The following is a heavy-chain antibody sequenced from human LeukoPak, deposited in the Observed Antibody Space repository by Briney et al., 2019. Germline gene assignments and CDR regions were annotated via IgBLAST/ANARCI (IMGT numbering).Heavy chain of an antibody. CDR3: AKDQVILGDDLTAPPLSTSWFDP. V-gene: IGHV3-30*02. CDR2: IRYDGSNK. Sequence: GGSLRLSCAASGFTFISYGMHWVRQAPGKGLEWVAFIRYDGSNKYYADSVKGRFTISRDNSKNTLYLQMNSLRAEDTAVYYCAKDQVILGDDLTAPPLSTSWFDPWGQGTLVTVSS. D-gene: IGHD3-9*01. J-gene: IGHJ5*02. CDR1: GFTFISYG.